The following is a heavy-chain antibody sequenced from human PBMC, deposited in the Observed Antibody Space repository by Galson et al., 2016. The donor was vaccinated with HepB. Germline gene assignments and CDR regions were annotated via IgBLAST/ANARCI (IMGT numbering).Heavy chain of an antibody. D-gene: IGHD6-19*01. CDR2: ISSSSSSI. CDR3: ARAPIEVDGMRHYYYGIDV. J-gene: IGHJ6*02. Sequence: SLRLSCAASGFTFGDHYMDWVRQAPGKGLEWVAYISSSSSSIYYADSVKGRFTISRANAKKSLYLQMNSLRAEDTAVYYCARAPIEVDGMRHYYYGIDVSGQGTTVTVS. CDR1: GFTFGDHY. V-gene: IGHV3-11*04.